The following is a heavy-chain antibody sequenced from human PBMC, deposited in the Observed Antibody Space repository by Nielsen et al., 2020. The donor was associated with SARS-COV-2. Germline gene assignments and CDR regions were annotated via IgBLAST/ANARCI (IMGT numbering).Heavy chain of an antibody. Sequence: VRQAPGKGLEWVSYISSSSSTIYYADSVKGRFTISRDNAKNSLYLQMNSLRDEDTAVYYCAKDPSPLRYFDWLPDPSFDYWGQGTLVTVSS. CDR3: AKDPSPLRYFDWLPDPSFDY. CDR2: ISSSSSTI. V-gene: IGHV3-48*02. D-gene: IGHD3-9*01. J-gene: IGHJ4*02.